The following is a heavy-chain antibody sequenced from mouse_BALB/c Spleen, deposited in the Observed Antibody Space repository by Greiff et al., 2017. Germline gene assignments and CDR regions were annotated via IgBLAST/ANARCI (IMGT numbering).Heavy chain of an antibody. V-gene: IGHV5-17*02. D-gene: IGHD1-1*01. CDR3: ARHGSSYDAMDY. CDR2: ISSGSSTI. J-gene: IGHJ4*01. CDR1: GFTFSSFG. Sequence: EVQGVESGGGLVQPGGSRKLSCAASGFTFSSFGMHWVRQAPEKGLEWVAYISSGSSTIYYADTVKGRFTISRDNPKNPLCLQMTSVRSEDTAMYYCARHGSSYDAMDYWGQGTSVTVSS.